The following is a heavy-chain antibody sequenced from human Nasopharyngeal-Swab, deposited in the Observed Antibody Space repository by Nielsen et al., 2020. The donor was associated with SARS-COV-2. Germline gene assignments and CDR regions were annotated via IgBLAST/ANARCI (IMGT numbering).Heavy chain of an antibody. CDR2: IYPRGST. D-gene: IGHD2-15*01. V-gene: IGHV4-30-2*01. Sequence: SETLSLTCAVSGGSISSGGYSWNWIRQPPGKGLEWIGYIYPRGSTYYNPSLKSRVTMSVDRTENQFSLKLSSVTAADTAVYYCAKDLVVDGFYYYGLDVWGQGTTVTVSS. J-gene: IGHJ6*02. CDR3: AKDLVVDGFYYYGLDV. CDR1: GGSISSGGYS.